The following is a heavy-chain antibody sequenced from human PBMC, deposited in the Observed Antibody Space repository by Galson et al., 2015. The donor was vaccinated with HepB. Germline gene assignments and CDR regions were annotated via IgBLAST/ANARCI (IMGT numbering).Heavy chain of an antibody. V-gene: IGHV1-3*01. CDR3: ARDRVRGIVRLIRAFDI. CDR1: GYTFTSYA. Sequence: SVKVSCKASGYTFTSYAMHWVRQAPGQRLEWMGWINAGNGNTKYSQKFQGRVTITRDTSASTAYMELSSLGSEDTAVYYCARDRVRGIVRLIRAFDIWGQGTMVTVAS. CDR2: INAGNGNT. J-gene: IGHJ3*02. D-gene: IGHD1-26*01.